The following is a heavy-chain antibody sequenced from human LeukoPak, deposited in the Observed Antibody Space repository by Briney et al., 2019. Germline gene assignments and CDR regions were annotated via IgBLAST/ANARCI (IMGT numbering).Heavy chain of an antibody. D-gene: IGHD3-10*01. CDR3: ARDTMVRGVITFDP. J-gene: IGHJ5*02. CDR1: GGSFSDYN. CDR2: INHSGST. V-gene: IGHV4-34*01. Sequence: PSETLSLTCAVYGGSFSDYNWSWIRQPPGKGLEWIGEINHSGSTNYNPSLKSRVTISVDTSKNQFSLKLSSVTAADTAVYYCARDTMVRGVITFDPWGQGTLVTVSS.